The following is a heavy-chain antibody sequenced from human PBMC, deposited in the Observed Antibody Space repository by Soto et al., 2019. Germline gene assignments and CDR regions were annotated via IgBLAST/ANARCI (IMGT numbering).Heavy chain of an antibody. J-gene: IGHJ6*03. V-gene: IGHV3-21*01. CDR2: ISSSSSYI. Sequence: EVQLVESGGGLVKPGGSLRLSCAASGFTFSSYSMNWVRQAPGKGLEWVSSISSSSSYIYYADSVKGRFTISRDNAKNSLYLQMNSLRAEDTAVYYCARDQSCNSTSCYAPPYYMDVWGKGTTVTVSS. D-gene: IGHD2-2*01. CDR1: GFTFSSYS. CDR3: ARDQSCNSTSCYAPPYYMDV.